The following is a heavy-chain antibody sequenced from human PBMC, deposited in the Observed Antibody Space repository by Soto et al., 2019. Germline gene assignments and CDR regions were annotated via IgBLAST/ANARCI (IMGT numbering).Heavy chain of an antibody. J-gene: IGHJ4*02. D-gene: IGHD3-22*01. CDR2: IYYSGST. CDR3: ARLVYDSSGYRPG. CDR1: GGSISSSSYY. Sequence: QLQLQESGPGLVKPSETLSLTCTVSGGSISSSSYYWGWIRQPPGKGLAWIGSIYYSGSTYYNPSLKSRVAISVATSKNQFSLKLSSVTAADTAVYYCARLVYDSSGYRPGWGQGTLVTVSS. V-gene: IGHV4-39*01.